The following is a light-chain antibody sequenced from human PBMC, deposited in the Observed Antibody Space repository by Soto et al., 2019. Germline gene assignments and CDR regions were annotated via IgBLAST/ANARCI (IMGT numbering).Light chain of an antibody. CDR1: QNISNY. CDR3: QQYNDWPGGT. J-gene: IGKJ1*01. V-gene: IGKV3-15*01. Sequence: EIVLTPSPATLSLSPVYRATFSCRASQNISNYLIWYQQKPGQAPRLLIYGASTRATGIPARFSGSGSGRDFKPTICSLQSEDFAVYYCQQYNDWPGGTFGQGTKVDIK. CDR2: GAS.